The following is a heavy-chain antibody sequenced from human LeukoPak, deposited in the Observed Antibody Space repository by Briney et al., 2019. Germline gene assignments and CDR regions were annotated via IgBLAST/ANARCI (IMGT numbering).Heavy chain of an antibody. CDR1: GLTFSSHW. Sequence: GGSLRLSCAASGLTFSSHWMHWVRQATGKGLEWVSAIGAAGDTYYPGSVKGRFTISRENAKNSLYLQMNSLRAEDTAVYYCARAPYYYGRLGGMDVWGQGTTVTVSS. CDR3: ARAPYYYGRLGGMDV. D-gene: IGHD3-10*01. CDR2: IGAAGDT. J-gene: IGHJ6*02. V-gene: IGHV3-13*01.